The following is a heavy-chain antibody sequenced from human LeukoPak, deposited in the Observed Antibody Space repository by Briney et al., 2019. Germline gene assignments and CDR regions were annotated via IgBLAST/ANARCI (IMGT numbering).Heavy chain of an antibody. Sequence: PSETLSLTCTVSGYSISSGYYWGWIRQPPGKGLEWIGSIYHSGSTYYNPSLKSRVTISVDTSKNQFSLKLSSVTAADTAVYYCARHYDSSGHSDYWGQGTLVTVSS. J-gene: IGHJ4*02. CDR2: IYHSGST. V-gene: IGHV4-38-2*02. D-gene: IGHD3-22*01. CDR1: GYSISSGYY. CDR3: ARHYDSSGHSDY.